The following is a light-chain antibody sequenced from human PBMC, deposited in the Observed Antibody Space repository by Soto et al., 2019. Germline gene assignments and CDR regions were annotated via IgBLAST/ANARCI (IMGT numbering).Light chain of an antibody. V-gene: IGKV3-20*01. J-gene: IGKJ1*01. CDR3: QQYGDLPPT. CDR2: GAS. Sequence: EIVLTQSPRTLSLSPGERATLSCRASQSVTYDQLAWYRQTPGQAPRLLIYGASSRAAGIPDRFSGSGSGTDFTLTISRLEPEDFVVYHCQQYGDLPPTFGQGTKVDIK. CDR1: QSVTYDQ.